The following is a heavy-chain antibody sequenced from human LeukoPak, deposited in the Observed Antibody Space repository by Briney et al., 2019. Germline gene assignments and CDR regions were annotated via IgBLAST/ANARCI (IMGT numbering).Heavy chain of an antibody. CDR2: IIPIVGIA. D-gene: IGHD5-24*01. CDR3: ARDTKVRDGYKFHY. J-gene: IGHJ4*02. V-gene: IGHV1-69*04. Sequence: ASVKVSCKASGGTFSSYAISWVRQAPGQGLEWMGRIIPIVGIANYAQTFQGRVTITADKSTSTAYMELSSMRSEDTAVYYCARDTKVRDGYKFHYWGQGTLVTVSS. CDR1: GGTFSSYA.